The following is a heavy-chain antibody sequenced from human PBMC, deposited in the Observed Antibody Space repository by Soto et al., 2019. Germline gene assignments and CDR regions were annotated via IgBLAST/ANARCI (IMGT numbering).Heavy chain of an antibody. J-gene: IGHJ3*01. CDR2: ISTYNVNT. V-gene: IGHV1-18*01. CDR1: GYTFTNYG. CDR3: ATVPGELHLLDAFDV. D-gene: IGHD1-7*01. Sequence: QIQLVQSGGEVKKPGASVNVSGKASGYTFTNYGIGWVRQAPGQGLEWMGGISTYNVNTIYAQNFQDRVPMTTATSKSTAYMEVKSLTSDDTAVYYCATVPGELHLLDAFDVWGQGTMLTVSS.